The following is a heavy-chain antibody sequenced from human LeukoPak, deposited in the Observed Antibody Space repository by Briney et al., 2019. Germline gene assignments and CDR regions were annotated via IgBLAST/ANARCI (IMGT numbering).Heavy chain of an antibody. CDR1: GYTLTELS. D-gene: IGHD4-17*01. CDR3: ATVGGDYGDYDY. J-gene: IGHJ4*02. V-gene: IGHV1-24*01. CDR2: FDPEDGET. Sequence: ASVTVSCKVSGYTLTELSMHWVRQAPGKGLEWMGGFDPEDGETIYAQKFQGRVTMTEDTSTDTAYMELSSLRSGDTAVYYCATVGGDYGDYDYWGQGTLVTVSS.